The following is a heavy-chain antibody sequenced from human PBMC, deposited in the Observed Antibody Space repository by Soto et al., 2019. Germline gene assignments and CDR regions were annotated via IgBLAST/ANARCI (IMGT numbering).Heavy chain of an antibody. CDR2: INPKSGGT. Sequence: SVKVSCKTSGYTFSAYYMHWVRQAPGQGLEWMGWINPKSGGTLYAQKFQGRVTMTRDTSISTAYMELSRLRSDDTAVYYCARGGTFAYDTSGYSVYWGQGTLVTVSS. D-gene: IGHD3-22*01. CDR3: ARGGTFAYDTSGYSVY. V-gene: IGHV1-2*02. J-gene: IGHJ4*02. CDR1: GYTFSAYY.